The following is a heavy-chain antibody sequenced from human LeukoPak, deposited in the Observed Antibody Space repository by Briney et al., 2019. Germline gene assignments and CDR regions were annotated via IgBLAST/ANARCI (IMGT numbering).Heavy chain of an antibody. J-gene: IGHJ4*02. CDR2: VYYSGRA. V-gene: IGHV4-39*02. Sequence: SETLSLTCTVSGSSVSTINSYWGWIRQPPGKGLEWIGNVYYSGRANYSPSLKSRATMSVDTSKNRFALKMTSVTGADTAVYFCARLRKGRYFDYFFEYWGQGTLVTVSS. CDR1: GSSVSTINSY. CDR3: ARLRKGRYFDYFFEY. D-gene: IGHD3-9*01.